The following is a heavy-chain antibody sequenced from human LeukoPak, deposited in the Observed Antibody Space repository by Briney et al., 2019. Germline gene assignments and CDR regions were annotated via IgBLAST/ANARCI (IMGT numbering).Heavy chain of an antibody. V-gene: IGHV3-7*01. Sequence: GGSLRLSCAASGFTFSSYWMSWVRQAPGKGLEWVANIKKDGSEKYYVDSVKGRFTISRDNAKNSLYLQMNSLRAEDTAVYYCARGRRLTYYYDSSGYYYAAFDIWGQGTMVTVSS. CDR3: ARGRRLTYYYDSSGYYYAAFDI. CDR2: IKKDGSEK. D-gene: IGHD3-22*01. CDR1: GFTFSSYW. J-gene: IGHJ3*02.